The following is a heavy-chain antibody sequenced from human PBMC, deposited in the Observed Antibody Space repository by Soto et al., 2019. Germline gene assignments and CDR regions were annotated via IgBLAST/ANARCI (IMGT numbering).Heavy chain of an antibody. CDR3: ARDGESRCSSTICWFAP. D-gene: IGHD2-2*01. V-gene: IGHV1-46*02. CDR2: INPSSGST. CDR1: GYTFNNYF. Sequence: QVQLVQSGAEVKRPGASVKISCKASGYTFNNYFMNWVRLAPGQGLEWVGIINPSSGSTSNAQKFQGRVTMTSDTSTSTVYMELSSLRSDDTAVYYCARDGESRCSSTICWFAPWGQGTLVTVSS. J-gene: IGHJ5*02.